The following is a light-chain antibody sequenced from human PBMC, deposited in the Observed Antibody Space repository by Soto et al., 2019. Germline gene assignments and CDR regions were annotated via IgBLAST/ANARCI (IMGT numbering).Light chain of an antibody. CDR2: DVT. Sequence: QSALTQPRSVSGSPGHSVTISCTGTSSDVGSYNYVSWYQQHPGKAPKFIIYDVTKRPSGVPDRFSGSKSGNTASLTISGLQAEDEADYYCCSYAGRYTLFGGGTKLTVL. V-gene: IGLV2-11*01. J-gene: IGLJ2*01. CDR3: CSYAGRYTL. CDR1: SSDVGSYNY.